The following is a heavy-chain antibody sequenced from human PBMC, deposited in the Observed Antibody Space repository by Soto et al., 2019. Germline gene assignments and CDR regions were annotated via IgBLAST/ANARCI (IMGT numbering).Heavy chain of an antibody. V-gene: IGHV1-18*01. J-gene: IGHJ3*02. CDR2: ISAYNGNT. CDR1: GYTFTSYG. Sequence: GASVKVSCKASGYTFTSYGISWVRQAPGQGLEWMGWISAYNGNTNYAQKLQGRVTMTTDTSTSTAYMELRSLRSDDTAVYYCARYWGSERWYDAFDIWGQGTMVTVSS. D-gene: IGHD6-13*01. CDR3: ARYWGSERWYDAFDI.